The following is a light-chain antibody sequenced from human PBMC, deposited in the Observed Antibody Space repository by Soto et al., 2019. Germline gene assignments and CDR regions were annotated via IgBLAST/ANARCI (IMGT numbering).Light chain of an antibody. CDR1: QSVLYSSNNKNY. CDR3: QQYYSSLLT. CDR2: WAS. J-gene: IGKJ4*01. Sequence: DIVMTQSPDSLAVSLGERATINCKSSQSVLYSSNNKNYLAWYQHKPGQPPKLLIYWASTRESGVPDRFSGSGSGTDFTLTINSLQAEDVAVYYCQQYYSSLLTFGGGTKVEIK. V-gene: IGKV4-1*01.